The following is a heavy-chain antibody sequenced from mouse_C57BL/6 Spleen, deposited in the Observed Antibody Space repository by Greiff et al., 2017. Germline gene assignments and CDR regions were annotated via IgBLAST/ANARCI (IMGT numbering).Heavy chain of an antibody. Sequence: EVQLQQSGAELVRPGASVKLSCTASGFNIKDDYMHWVKQRPEQGLEWIGWIDPENGDTEYASKFQGKATITADTSSNTAYLQLSSLTSEDTAVYYCTRWLPSYYAMDYWGQGTSVTVSS. CDR2: IDPENGDT. CDR1: GFNIKDDY. V-gene: IGHV14-4*01. J-gene: IGHJ4*01. D-gene: IGHD2-3*01. CDR3: TRWLPSYYAMDY.